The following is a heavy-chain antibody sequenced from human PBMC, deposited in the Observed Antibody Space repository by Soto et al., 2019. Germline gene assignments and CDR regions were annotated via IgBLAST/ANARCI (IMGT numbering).Heavy chain of an antibody. CDR3: AKVIVGARAIDY. CDR2: ISYDGSNK. CDR1: GFTFSSYG. D-gene: IGHD1-26*01. V-gene: IGHV3-30*18. J-gene: IGHJ4*02. Sequence: GGSLSLSCAASGFTFSSYGMHWVRQAPGKGLEWVAVISYDGSNKYYADSVKGRFTISRDNSKNTLYLQMNSLRAEDTAVYYCAKVIVGARAIDYWGQGTLVTVSS.